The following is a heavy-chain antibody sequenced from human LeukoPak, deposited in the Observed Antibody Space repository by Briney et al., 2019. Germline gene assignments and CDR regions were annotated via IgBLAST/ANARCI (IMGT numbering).Heavy chain of an antibody. V-gene: IGHV3-30*02. CDR2: IRYDGSNK. D-gene: IGHD3-22*01. Sequence: GGSLRLSCAVSGFTFSGYWMSWVRQAPGKGLEWVAFIRYDGSNKYYADSVKGRFTISRDNSKNTLYLQMNSLRAEDTAVYYCAKDLGFEFASSDFDYWGQGTLVTVSS. CDR1: GFTFSGYW. J-gene: IGHJ4*02. CDR3: AKDLGFEFASSDFDY.